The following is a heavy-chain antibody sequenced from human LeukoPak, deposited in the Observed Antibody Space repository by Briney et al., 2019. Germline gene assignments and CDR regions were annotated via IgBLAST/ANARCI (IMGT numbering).Heavy chain of an antibody. D-gene: IGHD3-3*01. CDR1: GFTFSSYW. V-gene: IGHV3-7*01. CDR2: IKQDGSEK. Sequence: GGSLRLSCAASGFTFSSYWMSWVRQAPGKGLEWVANIKQDGSEKYYVDSVKGRFTISRDNAKNSLYLQMNSLRAEDTAVYYCARAGVDSSGYYYQGFDYWGQGTQVTVPS. J-gene: IGHJ4*02. CDR3: ARAGVDSSGYYYQGFDY.